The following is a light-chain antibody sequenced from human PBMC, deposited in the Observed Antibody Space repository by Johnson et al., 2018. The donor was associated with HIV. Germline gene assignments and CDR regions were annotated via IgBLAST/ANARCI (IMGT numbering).Light chain of an antibody. V-gene: IGLV1-51*02. CDR1: SSNIGNNY. Sequence: QAVLTQPPSVSAAPGQKVTISCSGSSSNIGNNYVSWYQQFPGTAPKLLIYENNKRPSGIPDRFSGSKSGTSATLGITGLKTGDEADYYCGTWDSSLNVFGTGTKVNVL. CDR3: GTWDSSLNV. J-gene: IGLJ1*01. CDR2: ENN.